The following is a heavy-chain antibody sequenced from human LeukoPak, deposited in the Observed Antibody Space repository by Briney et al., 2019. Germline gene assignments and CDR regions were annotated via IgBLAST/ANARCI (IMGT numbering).Heavy chain of an antibody. D-gene: IGHD3-10*01. J-gene: IGHJ4*02. Sequence: AASVKVSCKASGGTFSSYTISWVRQAPGQGLEWMGRIIPILGIANYAQKFQGRVTITADKSTSTAYMELSSLRSEDTAVYYCARAYGSEPYDYWGQGTLVTVSS. V-gene: IGHV1-69*02. CDR2: IIPILGIA. CDR1: GGTFSSYT. CDR3: ARAYGSEPYDY.